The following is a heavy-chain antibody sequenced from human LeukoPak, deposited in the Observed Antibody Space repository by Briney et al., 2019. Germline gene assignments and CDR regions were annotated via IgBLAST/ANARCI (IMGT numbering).Heavy chain of an antibody. CDR2: ISSSGSTI. D-gene: IGHD6-19*01. Sequence: PGGSLRLSCAASGFTFSNYWMNWVRQAPGKGLEWVSYISSSGSTIYYADSVKGRFTISRDNAKNSLYLQMNSLRAEDTAVYYCARDLFSEIPIAVAASGVDYWGQGTLVTVSS. V-gene: IGHV3-48*04. J-gene: IGHJ4*02. CDR1: GFTFSNYW. CDR3: ARDLFSEIPIAVAASGVDY.